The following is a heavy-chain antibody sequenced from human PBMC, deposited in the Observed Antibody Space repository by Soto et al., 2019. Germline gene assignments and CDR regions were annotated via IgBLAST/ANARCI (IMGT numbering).Heavy chain of an antibody. CDR3: AKDQGSSWYEIDY. CDR2: VSASGLNT. Sequence: GGSLRLSCAASGFTFSTYAMAWVRQAPGKGLEWVSGVSASGLNTDYADPVKGRFYISRDNSKNTLYLQMNSLRAEDTAVYYCAKDQGSSWYEIDYWGQGTLVTVSS. CDR1: GFTFSTYA. J-gene: IGHJ4*02. V-gene: IGHV3-23*01. D-gene: IGHD6-13*01.